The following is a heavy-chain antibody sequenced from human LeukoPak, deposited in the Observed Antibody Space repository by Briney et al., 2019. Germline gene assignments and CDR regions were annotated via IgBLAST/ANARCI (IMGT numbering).Heavy chain of an antibody. V-gene: IGHV3-9*01. CDR2: ISWNSGSI. CDR3: AKGPGYFQH. Sequence: GGSLRLSCAASGFTFDDYAMHWVRHAPGKGLEWVSGISWNSGSIGYADSVKGRFTISRDKAKNSLYLQMNSLRAEDTALYYCAKGPGYFQHWGQGTLVTVSS. D-gene: IGHD3-10*01. CDR1: GFTFDDYA. J-gene: IGHJ1*01.